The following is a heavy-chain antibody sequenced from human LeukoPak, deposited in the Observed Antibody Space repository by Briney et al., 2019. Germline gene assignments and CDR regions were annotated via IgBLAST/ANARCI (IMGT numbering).Heavy chain of an antibody. Sequence: AASVKVSCKASGGTFSSYTISWVRQAPGQGLEWMGRIIPILGIANYAQKFQGRVTITADKSTSTAYMELSSLRSEDTAMYYCARGSVVVVPAASAGWFDPWGQGTLVTVSS. CDR1: GGTFSSYT. CDR2: IIPILGIA. D-gene: IGHD2-2*01. CDR3: ARGSVVVVPAASAGWFDP. V-gene: IGHV1-69*02. J-gene: IGHJ5*02.